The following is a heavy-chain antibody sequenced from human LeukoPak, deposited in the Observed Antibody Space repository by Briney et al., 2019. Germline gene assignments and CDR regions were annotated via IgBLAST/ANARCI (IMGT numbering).Heavy chain of an antibody. D-gene: IGHD2-2*01. Sequence: GGSLRLSCAASGFTFSSYAMSWVRQAPGKGLEWVAFIRYDGSNKYYADSVKGRFTISRDNSKNTLYLQMNSLRAEDTAVYYCAVYCSSTNCQRMGGPPFEHWGQGALVTVSS. V-gene: IGHV3-30*02. CDR2: IRYDGSNK. CDR3: AVYCSSTNCQRMGGPPFEH. J-gene: IGHJ4*02. CDR1: GFTFSSYA.